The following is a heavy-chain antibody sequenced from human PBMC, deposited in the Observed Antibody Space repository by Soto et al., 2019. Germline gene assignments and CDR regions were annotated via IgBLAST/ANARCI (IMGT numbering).Heavy chain of an antibody. J-gene: IGHJ4*02. Sequence: QVQLVESGGGVVQPGRSLRLSCAASGFTFSSYGMHWVRQAPGTGLEWVAVISYDGSNKYYADSVKGRFTISRDNSKNTLYLQMNSLRAEDTAVYYCAKDLFRVRAAAGCVDYWGQGTLVTVAS. CDR1: GFTFSSYG. D-gene: IGHD6-13*01. V-gene: IGHV3-30*18. CDR3: AKDLFRVRAAAGCVDY. CDR2: ISYDGSNK.